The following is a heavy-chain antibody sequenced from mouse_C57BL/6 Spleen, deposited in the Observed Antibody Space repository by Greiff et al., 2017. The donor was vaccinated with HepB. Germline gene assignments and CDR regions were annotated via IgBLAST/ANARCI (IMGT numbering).Heavy chain of an antibody. CDR2: ISSGGSYT. Sequence: EVKLVESGGDLVKPGGSLKLSCAASGFTFSSYGMSWVRQTPDKRLEWVATISSGGSYTYYPDSVKGRITIARDNAKNTLYLQMSSLKSEDTAMYYCARQGYYGSSYDYFDYWGQGTTLTVSS. V-gene: IGHV5-6*01. CDR3: ARQGYYGSSYDYFDY. D-gene: IGHD1-1*01. CDR1: GFTFSSYG. J-gene: IGHJ2*01.